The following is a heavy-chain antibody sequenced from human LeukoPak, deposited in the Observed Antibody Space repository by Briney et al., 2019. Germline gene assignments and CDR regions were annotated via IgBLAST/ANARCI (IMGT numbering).Heavy chain of an antibody. Sequence: PGGSLRLSCAASGFTVSSNYMSWVRQAPGKGLEWVSIIYSGGSTYYADSVKGRFTISRDNSKNTLYLQMNSLRAEDTAVYYCARAASADKNWFDPWGQGTLVTVSS. CDR2: IYSGGST. J-gene: IGHJ5*02. D-gene: IGHD6-25*01. V-gene: IGHV3-66*01. CDR3: ARAASADKNWFDP. CDR1: GFTVSSNY.